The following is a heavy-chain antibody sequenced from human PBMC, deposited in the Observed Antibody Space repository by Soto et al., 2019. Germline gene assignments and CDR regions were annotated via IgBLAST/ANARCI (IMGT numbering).Heavy chain of an antibody. CDR2: VYYSGST. CDR1: GGSISSSDNY. CDR3: ARGGSGYDNLTGYYVMYYFEY. D-gene: IGHD3-9*01. V-gene: IGHV4-39*01. Sequence: SETLSLTCTVSGGSISSSDNYWVWIRQPPGKGLEWIGSVYYSGSTYYSPSLKSRVTISLDTSKNQFSLKLTSVTAADTAVYYCARGGSGYDNLTGYYVMYYFEYWGQGPLVTVSS. J-gene: IGHJ4*02.